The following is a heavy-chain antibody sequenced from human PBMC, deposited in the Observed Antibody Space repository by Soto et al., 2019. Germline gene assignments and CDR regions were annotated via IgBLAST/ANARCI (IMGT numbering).Heavy chain of an antibody. CDR1: GYTLIELS. V-gene: IGHV1-24*01. J-gene: IGHJ6*02. Sequence: GASVKVSCKVSGYTLIELSMHWVRQAPGKGLEWMGRFDPENGERIYAQKFQGRVTMTEDTSTDTAYMELSSLRSEDTAVYYCATDHQWLGDYYYGMDVWGQGTTVTVSS. CDR2: FDPENGER. CDR3: ATDHQWLGDYYYGMDV. D-gene: IGHD6-19*01.